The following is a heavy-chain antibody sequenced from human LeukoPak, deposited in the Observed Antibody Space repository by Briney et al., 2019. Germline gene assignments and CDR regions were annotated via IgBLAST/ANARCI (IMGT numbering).Heavy chain of an antibody. V-gene: IGHV3-74*01. CDR1: GFTFSSYW. Sequence: GGSLRLSCAASGFTFSSYWMHWVRQAPGKGLVWVSRINTDGSSTSYADSVKGRFTISRDNAKNSLYLQMNSLRAEDTAVYYCAREAAVGIIDYWGQGTLVTVSS. D-gene: IGHD6-13*01. CDR2: INTDGSST. CDR3: AREAAVGIIDY. J-gene: IGHJ4*02.